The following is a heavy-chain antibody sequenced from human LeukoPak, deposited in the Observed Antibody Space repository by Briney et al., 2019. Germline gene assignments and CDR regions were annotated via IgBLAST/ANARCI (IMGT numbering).Heavy chain of an antibody. CDR3: ARAHRSYYYVSSGYSPYGMDV. Sequence: GASVKVSCKASGYTFTSYYMHWVRQAPGQGLEWMGIINPSGGSTSYAQKFQGRVTMTRDTSTSTVYMELSSLRSEDTAVYYCARAHRSYYYVSSGYSPYGMDVWGQGTTVTVSS. D-gene: IGHD3-22*01. CDR1: GYTFTSYY. V-gene: IGHV1-46*01. J-gene: IGHJ6*02. CDR2: INPSGGST.